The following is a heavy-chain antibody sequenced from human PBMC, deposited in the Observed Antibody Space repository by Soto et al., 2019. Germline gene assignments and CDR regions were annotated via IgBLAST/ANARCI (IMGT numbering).Heavy chain of an antibody. J-gene: IGHJ4*02. CDR3: VKDRSDTWSFDY. Sequence: GGSLRLSCAASGFTFSSCTMHWVRQVPGKGLEWLAVVSHDGSLYPYADSVKGRFSISRDNSRKTLYLQMNSLRPEDTAVYYCVKDRSDTWSFDYWGQGTLVTAPQ. V-gene: IGHV3-30*18. D-gene: IGHD2-8*02. CDR2: VSHDGSLY. CDR1: GFTFSSCT.